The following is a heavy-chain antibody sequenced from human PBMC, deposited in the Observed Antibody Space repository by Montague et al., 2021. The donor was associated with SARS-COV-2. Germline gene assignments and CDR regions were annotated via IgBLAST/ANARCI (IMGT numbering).Heavy chain of an antibody. CDR2: SYWDDDK. CDR3: EHGSSWAGPGMDV. D-gene: IGHD6-13*01. J-gene: IGHJ6*02. V-gene: IGHV2-5*02. CDR1: GVFLTTSGVG. Sequence: PALVKPTQTLTLTCTFSGVFLTTSGVGVGWIRQPPGKALECLALSYWDDDKRYSLSLKSRLTITKDTSKNQVALTVTNMDAVDTATYYCEHGSSWAGPGMDVWGQGTTVSVSS.